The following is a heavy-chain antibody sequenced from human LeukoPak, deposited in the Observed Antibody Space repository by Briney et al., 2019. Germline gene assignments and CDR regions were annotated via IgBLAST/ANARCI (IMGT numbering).Heavy chain of an antibody. CDR2: INMYTANP. Sequence: QAPGQGLEWMGWINMYTANPAYAQGFTERFVFSLDTSVTTAYLQISNLKTEDTAVYYCARHDNDDDLDCWGQGTLVTVSS. CDR3: ARHDNDDDLDC. J-gene: IGHJ4*02. D-gene: IGHD3-16*01. V-gene: IGHV7-4-1*02.